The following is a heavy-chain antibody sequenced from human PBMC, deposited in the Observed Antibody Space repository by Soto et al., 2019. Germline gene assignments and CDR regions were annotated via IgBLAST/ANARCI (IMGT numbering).Heavy chain of an antibody. CDR1: GDTVLSYYAA. D-gene: IGHD6-6*01. CDR3: ARIDRSYSSSSRNYYYYGMHV. Sequence: PSQTLSLTCDISGDTVLSYYAAWNWIRQSPSRGLEWLGRTYYRSQWRPQWRHDYAVSVSSRITITPDTSKNQFSLQLNPVTPEDTAVYYCARIDRSYSSSSRNYYYYGMHVWGQGTTVTVSS. J-gene: IGHJ6*02. V-gene: IGHV6-1*01. CDR2: TYYRSQWRPQWRH.